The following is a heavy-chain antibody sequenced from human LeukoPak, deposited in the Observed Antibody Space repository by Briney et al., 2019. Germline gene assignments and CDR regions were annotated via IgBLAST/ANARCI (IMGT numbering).Heavy chain of an antibody. CDR2: IYYSGST. Sequence: SETLSLTCTVSGGSISSYYWSWIRQPPGKGLEWIGYIYYSGSTNYNPSLKSRVTISVDTSKNQFSLKLSSVTAADTAVYYCARDYYGSGAAADWWFDPWGQGTLVTVSS. CDR1: GGSISSYY. V-gene: IGHV4-59*01. D-gene: IGHD3-10*01. J-gene: IGHJ5*02. CDR3: ARDYYGSGAAADWWFDP.